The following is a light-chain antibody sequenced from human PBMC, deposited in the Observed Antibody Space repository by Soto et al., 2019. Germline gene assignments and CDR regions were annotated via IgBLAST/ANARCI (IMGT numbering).Light chain of an antibody. CDR3: SSYTTSNTRQIV. Sequence: QSVLTQPASVSGSPGQSITISCTGTSSDVGGYNYVSWYQHHPGKAPNLMIYDVSNRPSGVSNRFSGSKSGNTASLTISGLQPEDEADYYCSSYTTSNTRQIVSGTGTKVTVL. V-gene: IGLV2-14*03. CDR2: DVS. J-gene: IGLJ1*01. CDR1: SSDVGGYNY.